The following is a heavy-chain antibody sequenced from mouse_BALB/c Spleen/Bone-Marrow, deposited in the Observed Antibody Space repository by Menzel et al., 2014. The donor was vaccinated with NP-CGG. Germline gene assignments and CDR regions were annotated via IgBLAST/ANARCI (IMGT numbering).Heavy chain of an antibody. D-gene: IGHD4-1*01. CDR1: GFNIKDTY. CDR3: ARWEYYAMDY. V-gene: IGHV14-3*02. J-gene: IGHJ4*01. CDR2: IDPANGNT. Sequence: VQLQQSGAELVKPGASVKLSCTASGFNIKDTYMHWVKQRPEQGLEWIGRIDPANGNTKYDPKFQGKATITADTSSNTAYLQLSSLSSEDTAVYYCARWEYYAMDYWGQGTSVTVSS.